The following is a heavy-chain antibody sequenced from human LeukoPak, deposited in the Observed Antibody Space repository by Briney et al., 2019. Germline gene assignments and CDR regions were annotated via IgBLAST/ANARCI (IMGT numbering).Heavy chain of an antibody. J-gene: IGHJ4*02. CDR2: ISGSGDST. CDR3: AKGRSGVSSAAINS. CDR1: GFTFSSYA. D-gene: IGHD2-2*01. V-gene: IGHV3-23*01. Sequence: AGGSLRLSCAASGFTFSSYAMSWVRQAPGKGLEWVSTISGSGDSTYYADSVKGRFTISRDNSKNTLHLQMNSLRAEDTAVYSCAKGRSGVSSAAINSWGQGTLVTVSS.